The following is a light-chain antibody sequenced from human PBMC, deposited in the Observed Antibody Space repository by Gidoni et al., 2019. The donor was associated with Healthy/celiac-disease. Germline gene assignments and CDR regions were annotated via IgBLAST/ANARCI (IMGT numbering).Light chain of an antibody. Sequence: EIVMTQSPATLSVSPGERATLSCRASQSVSSNLAWYQQKPGQAPRLLIYGASTRATGIPARFSGSGSGTEFTLTISSLQSEDVAVYYCQQYNNWRGTFGQGTKLEIK. CDR1: QSVSSN. CDR3: QQYNNWRGT. V-gene: IGKV3-15*01. J-gene: IGKJ2*01. CDR2: GAS.